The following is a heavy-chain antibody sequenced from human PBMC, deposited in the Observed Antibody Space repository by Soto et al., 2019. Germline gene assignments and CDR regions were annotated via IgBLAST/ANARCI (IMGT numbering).Heavy chain of an antibody. Sequence: GGSLRLSCEASGFIFKMYYLHWVRQTPGKGPVWVARINDEGNNATYADSVKGRFTISRDNAKNTLYLQMDGLRVDDTGLYYCTRGPRVSSIGTGAYWGQGTLVTVSS. CDR1: GFIFKMYY. CDR3: TRGPRVSSIGTGAY. D-gene: IGHD1-26*01. J-gene: IGHJ4*02. V-gene: IGHV3-74*01. CDR2: INDEGNNA.